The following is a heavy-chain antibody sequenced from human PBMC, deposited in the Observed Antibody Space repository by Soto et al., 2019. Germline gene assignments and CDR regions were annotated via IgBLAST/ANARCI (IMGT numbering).Heavy chain of an antibody. V-gene: IGHV1-69*13. CDR3: AREGTTVQSGQEYYYGMDV. Sequence: GASVKVSCKASGGTFSSYAISWVRQAPGQGLEWMGGIIPIFGTANYAQKFQGRVTITADESTSTAYMELSSLRSEDTAVYYCAREGTTVQSGQEYYYGMDVWGQGTTVTVSS. J-gene: IGHJ6*02. D-gene: IGHD4-17*01. CDR2: IIPIFGTA. CDR1: GGTFSSYA.